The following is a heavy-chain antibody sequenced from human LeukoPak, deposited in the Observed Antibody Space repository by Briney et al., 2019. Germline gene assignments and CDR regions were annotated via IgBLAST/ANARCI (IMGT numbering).Heavy chain of an antibody. D-gene: IGHD6-6*01. V-gene: IGHV3-7*01. CDR3: ASSSYSSSSS. CDR1: GFTFTNYL. Sequence: PGGSLRLSCAASGFTFTNYLMIWVRQAPGKGLEWVANINEDGSKKYYVGSVEGRFTISRDNAKNSVFLQMNSLRAEDTAMYYCASSSYSSSSSWGQGTPVTVSS. CDR2: INEDGSKK. J-gene: IGHJ5*02.